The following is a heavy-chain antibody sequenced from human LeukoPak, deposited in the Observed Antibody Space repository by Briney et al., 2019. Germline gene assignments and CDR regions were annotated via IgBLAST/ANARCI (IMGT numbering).Heavy chain of an antibody. J-gene: IGHJ4*02. V-gene: IGHV3-48*02. D-gene: IGHD6-13*01. CDR3: ARAAYSSSPDY. CDR1: GFTFSGYS. Sequence: GGSLRLSCAASGFTFSGYSMNWVRQAPGKGREWVAYLGPRSNAVHYADSVKGRFTISRDNAQNSLYLQMDSLRDDDTAVYYCARAAYSSSPDYWGQGTLVTVSS. CDR2: LGPRSNAV.